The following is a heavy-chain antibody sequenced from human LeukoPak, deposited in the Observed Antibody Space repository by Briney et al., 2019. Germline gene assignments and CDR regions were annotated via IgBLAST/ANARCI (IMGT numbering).Heavy chain of an antibody. CDR3: AKGYSSGWYYFDY. J-gene: IGHJ4*02. Sequence: PGGSLRLSCAASGFTFSDNGMHWVRQAPGRGLEWVAVIWYDGSNKYYADSVKGRFTISRDNSKKALYLQMNSLRAEDTAVYYCAKGYSSGWYYFDYWGQGTLVTVSS. V-gene: IGHV3-33*06. D-gene: IGHD6-19*01. CDR2: IWYDGSNK. CDR1: GFTFSDNG.